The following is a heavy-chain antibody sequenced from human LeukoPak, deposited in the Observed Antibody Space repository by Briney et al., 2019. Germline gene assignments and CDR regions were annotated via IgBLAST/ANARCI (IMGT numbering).Heavy chain of an antibody. CDR3: ARSPSIVVVVAGTYGMDV. Sequence: SVKVSCKASGGTFSSYAISWVRQAPGQGLEWMGRIIPILGIANYAQKFQGRVTITADKSTSTACMELSSLRSEDTAVYYCARSPSIVVVVAGTYGMDVWGQGTTVTVSS. CDR1: GGTFSSYA. J-gene: IGHJ6*02. V-gene: IGHV1-69*04. CDR2: IIPILGIA. D-gene: IGHD2-15*01.